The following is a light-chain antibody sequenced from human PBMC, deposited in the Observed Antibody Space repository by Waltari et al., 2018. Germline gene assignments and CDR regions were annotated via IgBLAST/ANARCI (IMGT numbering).Light chain of an antibody. CDR2: SAS. CDR1: ESITTY. J-gene: IGKJ2*01. CDR3: QQSFNTPYT. V-gene: IGKV1-39*01. Sequence: DRVSIACRASESITTYLNWYQQKPGRAQKLLIYSASNLQSGVPSRFSGSGSGTDFTLTISSLQPEDFATYYCQQSFNTPYTFGLGTKVEIK.